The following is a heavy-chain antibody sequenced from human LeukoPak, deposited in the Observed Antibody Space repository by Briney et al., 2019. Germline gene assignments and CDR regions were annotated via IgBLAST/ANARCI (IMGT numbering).Heavy chain of an antibody. V-gene: IGHV4-61*01. J-gene: IGHJ4*02. D-gene: IGHD3-22*01. CDR1: GGSISSSSYS. CDR3: ARGRYYYDSSGYYLDY. CDR2: IYYSGST. Sequence: PSGTLSLTCTVSGGSISSSSYSWTWIRQPPGKGLEWIGYIYYSGSTNYNPSLKSRVTISVDTSKNQFSLKLSSVTAADTAVYYCARGRYYYDSSGYYLDYWGQGTLVTVSS.